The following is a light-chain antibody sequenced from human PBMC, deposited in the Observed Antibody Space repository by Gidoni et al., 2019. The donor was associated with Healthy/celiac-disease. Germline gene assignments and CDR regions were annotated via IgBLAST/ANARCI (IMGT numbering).Light chain of an antibody. CDR2: DAS. CDR1: QSVSSY. Sequence: EIVLTQSPATLSLSPGERATLSCRARQSVSSYLAWYQQKPGQAPRLLIYDASNRATGIPARFRGSGSGTDFTLTISSLEPEDFAVYYCQQRSNWQLTFGGGTKVEIK. V-gene: IGKV3-11*01. J-gene: IGKJ4*01. CDR3: QQRSNWQLT.